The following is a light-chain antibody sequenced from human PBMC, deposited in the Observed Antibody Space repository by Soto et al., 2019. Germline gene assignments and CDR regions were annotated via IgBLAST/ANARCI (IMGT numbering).Light chain of an antibody. CDR1: QSVSGW. Sequence: DIQITQSPSTLTTSEGDTFTATCGASQSVSGWLAWYQQKPGKAPKLLIYKASTLKSGVPSRFSGSGSGTEFTLTISSLQPDDFATYYCQQYNSYSPWTFGQGTMVDI. V-gene: IGKV1-5*03. CDR2: KAS. CDR3: QQYNSYSPWT. J-gene: IGKJ1*01.